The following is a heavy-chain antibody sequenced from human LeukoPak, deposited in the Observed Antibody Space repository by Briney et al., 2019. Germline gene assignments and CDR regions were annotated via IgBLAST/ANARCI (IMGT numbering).Heavy chain of an antibody. CDR3: AKDIVVVPAAPGY. D-gene: IGHD2-2*01. CDR2: IRYDGGNK. CDR1: GFTFSSYG. J-gene: IGHJ4*02. V-gene: IGHV3-30*02. Sequence: PGGSLRLSCAASGFTFSSYGMHWVRQAPGKGLEWVAFIRYDGGNKYYSDSVKGRFTISRDNSKNTLYLQMNSLRDEDTAVYYCAKDIVVVPAAPGYWGQGTLVTVSS.